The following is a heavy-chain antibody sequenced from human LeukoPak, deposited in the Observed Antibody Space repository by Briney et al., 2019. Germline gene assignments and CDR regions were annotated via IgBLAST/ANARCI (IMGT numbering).Heavy chain of an antibody. Sequence: GGSLRLSCAASGFTFSRNAMNWVRQAPGKGVEWVASISGNGAGTYYADCGKGRFNISRDNGKNRVYVQMNRQRSEHTAVYYCAKDANYFHSGSYLIPFDFWGQGTLVTVSS. D-gene: IGHD1-26*01. CDR1: GFTFSRNA. CDR3: AKDANYFHSGSYLIPFDF. CDR2: ISGNGAGT. V-gene: IGHV3-23*01. J-gene: IGHJ4*02.